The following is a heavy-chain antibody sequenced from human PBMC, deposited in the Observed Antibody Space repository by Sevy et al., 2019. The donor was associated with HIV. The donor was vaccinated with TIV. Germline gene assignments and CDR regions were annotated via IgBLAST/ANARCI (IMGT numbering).Heavy chain of an antibody. J-gene: IGHJ3*02. Sequence: GGSLRLSCAASGFTFSSYSMNWVRQAPGKGLEWVSSISSSSSYIYYADSVKGRFTISRDNAKNSLYLQMNSLRAEDTAVYYCARDSYSGYEREAFDIWGQGTMVTVSS. CDR3: ARDSYSGYEREAFDI. CDR1: GFTFSSYS. V-gene: IGHV3-21*01. CDR2: ISSSSSYI. D-gene: IGHD5-12*01.